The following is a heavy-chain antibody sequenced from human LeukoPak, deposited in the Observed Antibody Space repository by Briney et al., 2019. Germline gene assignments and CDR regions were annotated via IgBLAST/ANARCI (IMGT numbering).Heavy chain of an antibody. Sequence: ASVKVSCKASGYTFTSYYMHWVRQAPGQGLEWMGIINPSGGNTNYAQKLQGRVTMTTDTSTSTAYMELRSLRSDDTAVYYCARGLSGWGIAAAGPNNYYYYYYMDVWGKGTTVTVSS. D-gene: IGHD6-13*01. V-gene: IGHV1-46*01. CDR2: INPSGGNT. J-gene: IGHJ6*03. CDR3: ARGLSGWGIAAAGPNNYYYYYYMDV. CDR1: GYTFTSYY.